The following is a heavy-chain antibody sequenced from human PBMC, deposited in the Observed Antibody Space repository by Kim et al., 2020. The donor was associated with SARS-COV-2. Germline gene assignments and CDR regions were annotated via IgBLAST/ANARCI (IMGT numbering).Heavy chain of an antibody. Sequence: PSLKGRVTISVDTSKNQFSLKLSSVTAADTAVYYCARGLVWLQFQGRFDPWGQGTLVTVSS. V-gene: IGHV4-34*01. CDR3: ARGLVWLQFQGRFDP. D-gene: IGHD5-12*01. J-gene: IGHJ5*02.